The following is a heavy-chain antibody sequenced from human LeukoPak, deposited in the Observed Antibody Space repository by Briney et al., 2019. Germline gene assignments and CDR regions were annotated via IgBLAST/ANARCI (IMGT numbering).Heavy chain of an antibody. CDR2: MSYDGSSK. D-gene: IGHD2-2*01. V-gene: IGHV3-30-3*01. Sequence: GGSLRLSCAASGFTFSSYAMHWVRQAPGKGLEWMAVMSYDGSSKNYADSVKGRFTISRDNSKNTLFLQMNSLRAEDTAVYYCTGYCTSISCSNVLWGQGTLVTVSP. CDR3: TGYCTSISCSNVL. J-gene: IGHJ4*02. CDR1: GFTFSSYA.